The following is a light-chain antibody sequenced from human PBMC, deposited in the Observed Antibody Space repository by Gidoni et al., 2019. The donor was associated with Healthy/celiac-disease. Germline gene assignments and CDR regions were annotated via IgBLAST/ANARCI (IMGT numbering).Light chain of an antibody. V-gene: IGLV3-1*01. CDR1: KLGDKY. CDR3: QAWDSSTLV. Sequence: SYELTQPPSVSVSPGKPASITCSGDKLGDKYACWYQQKPGQSPVLVIYQDSKRPSGIPERFSGSNSGNTATLTISGTQAMDEADYYCQAWDSSTLVFGGGTKLTVL. J-gene: IGLJ2*01. CDR2: QDS.